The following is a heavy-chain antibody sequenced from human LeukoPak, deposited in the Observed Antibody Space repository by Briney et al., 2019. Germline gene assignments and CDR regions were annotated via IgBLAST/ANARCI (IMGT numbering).Heavy chain of an antibody. V-gene: IGHV3-11*04. CDR1: GFTFSDYY. J-gene: IGHJ4*02. D-gene: IGHD3-10*01. Sequence: GGSLRLSCAASGFTFSDYYMSWIRQAPGKGLEWVSYISSSGSTIYYADSVKGRFTISRDNAKNSLYLQMNSLRAEDTAVYYCARAPKDDVRGVHFDYWGQGTLVTVSS. CDR3: ARAPKDDVRGVHFDY. CDR2: ISSSGSTI.